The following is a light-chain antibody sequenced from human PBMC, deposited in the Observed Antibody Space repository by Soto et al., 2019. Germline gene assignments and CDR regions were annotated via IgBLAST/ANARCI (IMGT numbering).Light chain of an antibody. Sequence: AIRMTQSPSSLSASAGDRVAIACRASQAVGRYLAWYQQKPGQAPKLLIYGASTLQSGVTSRFSGGGSGTDFTLTINCLQSEDFATYYCPHYKNYPRTFGQGNKVEIK. CDR1: QAVGRY. CDR2: GAS. V-gene: IGKV1-8*01. CDR3: PHYKNYPRT. J-gene: IGKJ1*01.